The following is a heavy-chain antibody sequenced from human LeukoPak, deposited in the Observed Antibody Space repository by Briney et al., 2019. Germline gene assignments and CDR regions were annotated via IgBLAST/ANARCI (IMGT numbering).Heavy chain of an antibody. Sequence: GGSLRLSCAASGFTFSSYWMSWVRQAPGKGLEWVANIKQDGSEKYNVDSVKGRFNISRDNAKNSLYLQMNSLRAEDTAVYYCARVSYYYGSGSYLPVDYWGQGTLVTVSS. CDR2: IKQDGSEK. CDR1: GFTFSSYW. CDR3: ARVSYYYGSGSYLPVDY. D-gene: IGHD3-10*01. V-gene: IGHV3-7*01. J-gene: IGHJ4*02.